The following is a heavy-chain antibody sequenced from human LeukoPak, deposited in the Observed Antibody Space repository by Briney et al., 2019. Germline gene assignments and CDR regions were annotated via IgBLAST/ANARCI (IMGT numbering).Heavy chain of an antibody. J-gene: IGHJ4*02. CDR2: IYYSGST. V-gene: IGHV4-59*08. Sequence: SETLSLTCTVSGGSISSYYWSWIRQPPGKGLEWIGYIYYSGSTNYNPSLKSRVTISVDTSKNQFSLELSSVTAADTAVYYCARLSSGSSSWYDIDYWGQGTLVTVSS. CDR1: GGSISSYY. CDR3: ARLSSGSSSWYDIDY. D-gene: IGHD6-13*01.